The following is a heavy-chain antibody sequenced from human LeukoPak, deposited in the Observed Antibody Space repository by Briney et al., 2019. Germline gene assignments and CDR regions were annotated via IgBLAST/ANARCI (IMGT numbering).Heavy chain of an antibody. CDR2: IYYSGST. Sequence: PSETLSLTCTVSGGSISSYYWSWIRQPPGKGLEWIGYIYYSGSTNYNPSLKSRVTIPVDTSKNQFSLRLSSVTAADTAVYYCARASYSSSWFDPWGQGTLVTVSS. J-gene: IGHJ5*02. CDR1: GGSISSYY. V-gene: IGHV4-59*01. CDR3: ARASYSSSWFDP. D-gene: IGHD6-13*01.